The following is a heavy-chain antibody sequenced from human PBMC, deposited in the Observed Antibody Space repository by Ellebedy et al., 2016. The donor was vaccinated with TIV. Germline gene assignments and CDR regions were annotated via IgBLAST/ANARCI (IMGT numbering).Heavy chain of an antibody. Sequence: AASVKVSCKASGYTFTSYGLSWVRQAPGQGLEWMGWISAYNGNTNYAQKLQGRVTMTTDTSTSTAYMELSSLRSEDTAVYYCAREGYSSGWYDYWGQGTLVTVSS. D-gene: IGHD6-19*01. CDR1: GYTFTSYG. CDR3: AREGYSSGWYDY. J-gene: IGHJ4*02. CDR2: ISAYNGNT. V-gene: IGHV1-18*01.